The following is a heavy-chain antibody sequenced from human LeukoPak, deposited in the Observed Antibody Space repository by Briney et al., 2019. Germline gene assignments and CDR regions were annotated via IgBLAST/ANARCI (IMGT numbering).Heavy chain of an antibody. CDR3: AGNYDSWTGLNY. CDR1: GFTFSGSA. Sequence: GGSLRLSCAASGFTFSGSAMHWVRQASGKGLEGVAHIGNKVSNYATEYAASLRGRFTISRDDSKDTAYLQVNSLKTEDTAVYYCAGNYDSWTGLNYWGQGTLVTVSS. J-gene: IGHJ4*02. CDR2: IGNKVSNYAT. V-gene: IGHV3-73*01. D-gene: IGHD3-3*01.